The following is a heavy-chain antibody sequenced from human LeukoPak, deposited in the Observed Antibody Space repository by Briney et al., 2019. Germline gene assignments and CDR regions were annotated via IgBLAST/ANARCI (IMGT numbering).Heavy chain of an antibody. CDR2: IYYSGST. CDR1: GGSISSYY. J-gene: IGHJ4*02. V-gene: IGHV4-59*08. CDR3: ARHGGYSYGPFDY. Sequence: SGALSLTCTVSGGSISSYYWSWIRQPPGKGLEWIGYIYYSGSTNYNPSLKTRVTISVDTSKNQFSLKLSSVTAADTAVYYCARHGGYSYGPFDYWGQGTLVTVSS. D-gene: IGHD5-18*01.